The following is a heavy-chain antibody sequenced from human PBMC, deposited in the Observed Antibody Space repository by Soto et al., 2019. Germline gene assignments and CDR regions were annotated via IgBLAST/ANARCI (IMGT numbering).Heavy chain of an antibody. Sequence: PGESLKISCKGSGYSFTSYWIGWVRQMPGKGLEWMGIIYPGGSDTRYSPSFQGQVTISADESISAAYLQWSSLKASDTAMYYCARLGRTYYDFWSGYSRRYYYGMDVWGQGTTVTVSS. J-gene: IGHJ6*02. V-gene: IGHV5-51*03. D-gene: IGHD3-3*01. CDR3: ARLGRTYYDFWSGYSRRYYYGMDV. CDR2: IYPGGSDT. CDR1: GYSFTSYW.